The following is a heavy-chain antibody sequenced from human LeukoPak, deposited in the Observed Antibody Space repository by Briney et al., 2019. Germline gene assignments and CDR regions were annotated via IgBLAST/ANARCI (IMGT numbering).Heavy chain of an antibody. CDR2: VYYTGST. CDR1: GGSISSSTYY. CDR3: ARPGGRSGLAEYFQH. V-gene: IGHV4-61*05. D-gene: IGHD6-19*01. J-gene: IGHJ1*01. Sequence: SETLSLTCTVSGGSISSSTYYWSWIRRPPGRGLEWIGYVYYTGSTNCNPSLKSRVTISLDTSKNQFSLKLSSVTAADTAVYYCARPGGRSGLAEYFQHWGQGTLVTVSS.